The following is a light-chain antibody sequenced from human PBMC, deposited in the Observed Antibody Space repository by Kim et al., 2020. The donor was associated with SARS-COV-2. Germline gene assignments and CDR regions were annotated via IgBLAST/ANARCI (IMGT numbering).Light chain of an antibody. CDR1: SSHVGNYNY. V-gene: IGLV2-11*01. J-gene: IGLJ1*01. CDR3: SSYAGSYTFDV. CDR2: DVS. Sequence: QSVTISCTGTSSHVGNYNYVSWYQQHPGKAPKLLIYDVSKRPSGVPDRFSGSKSDNTASLTISGLQAEDEADYYCSSYAGSYTFDVFGTGTKVTVL.